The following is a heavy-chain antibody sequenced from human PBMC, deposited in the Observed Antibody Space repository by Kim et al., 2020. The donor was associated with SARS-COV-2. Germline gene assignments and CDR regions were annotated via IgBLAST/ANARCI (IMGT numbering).Heavy chain of an antibody. CDR3: AREVSGVFVY. CDR2: IYYSGST. CDR1: GGSISSGGFY. J-gene: IGHJ4*02. Sequence: SETLSLTCTVSGGSISSGGFYWSWIRQHPGKGLEWIGYIYYSGSTYYNPSLKSRVTISVDTSMNHFTLKPRSVTAADTAVYYCAREVSGVFVYWGQAIL. V-gene: IGHV4-31*03. D-gene: IGHD1-20*01.